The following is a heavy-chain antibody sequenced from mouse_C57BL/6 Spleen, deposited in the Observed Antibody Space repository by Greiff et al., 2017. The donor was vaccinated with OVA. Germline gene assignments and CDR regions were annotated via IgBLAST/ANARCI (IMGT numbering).Heavy chain of an antibody. J-gene: IGHJ4*01. V-gene: IGHV1-82*01. Sequence: LQESGPELVKPGASVKISCKASGYAFSSSWMNWVKQRPGKGLEWIGRIYPGDGDTNYNGKFKGKATLTADKSSSTAYMQLSSLTSEDSAVYFCAREEISSRRAMDYWGQGTSVTVSS. CDR3: AREEISSRRAMDY. CDR1: GYAFSSSW. CDR2: IYPGDGDT.